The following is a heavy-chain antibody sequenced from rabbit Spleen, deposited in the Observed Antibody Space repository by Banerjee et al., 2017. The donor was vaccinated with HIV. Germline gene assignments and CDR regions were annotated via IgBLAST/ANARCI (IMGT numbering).Heavy chain of an antibody. J-gene: IGHJ4*01. CDR3: ARAIRYAGDAAYGYAIFSPFNL. D-gene: IGHD6-1*01. V-gene: IGHV1S43*01. CDR1: GVSFSDSSY. CDR2: IYTSSGST. Sequence: QEQLVESGGGLVKPGASLTLTCIASGVSFSDSSYMCWVRQAPGKGLELIACIYTSSGSTWYASWVNGRFTISRSTSLNTVDLKMTSLTAADTATYFCARAIRYAGDAAYGYAIFSPFNLWGPGTLVTVS.